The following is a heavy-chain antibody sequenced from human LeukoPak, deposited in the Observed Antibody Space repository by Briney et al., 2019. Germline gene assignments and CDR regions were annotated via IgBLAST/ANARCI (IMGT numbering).Heavy chain of an antibody. V-gene: IGHV3-30-3*01. Sequence: GGSLRLSCAASGFTFSNYAMSWVRQAPGKGLEWVAVISHDGSNKYYADSVKGRFTISRDNSKNTLYLQMNSLRAEDTAIYYCARDRRQWLVRGAFDIWGQGTMVTVSS. CDR1: GFTFSNYA. CDR2: ISHDGSNK. J-gene: IGHJ3*02. D-gene: IGHD6-19*01. CDR3: ARDRRQWLVRGAFDI.